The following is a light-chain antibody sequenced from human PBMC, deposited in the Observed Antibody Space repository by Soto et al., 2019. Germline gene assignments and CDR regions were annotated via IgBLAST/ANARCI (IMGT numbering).Light chain of an antibody. Sequence: ETVMTQSPATLSVSPGDRVTLSCRASQSIGTNLLWLQQSPGQPPSLLISGASDSIAVVPDRVSGSGSGTDFTLTISGLKSEDCGVYYCQQYAGWPLSFGHGTKVQIK. V-gene: IGKV3-15*01. CDR2: GAS. CDR1: QSIGTN. CDR3: QQYAGWPLS. J-gene: IGKJ2*01.